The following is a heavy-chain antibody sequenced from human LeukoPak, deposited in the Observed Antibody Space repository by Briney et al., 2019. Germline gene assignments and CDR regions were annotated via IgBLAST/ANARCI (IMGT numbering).Heavy chain of an antibody. CDR3: ARDQGIFDY. V-gene: IGHV3-11*06. CDR2: ISSSSSYT. J-gene: IGHJ4*02. CDR1: GFTFSDYY. Sequence: SGGSLRLSCAASGFTFSDYYMSWIRQAPGKGLEWVSYISSSSSYTNYADSVKGRFTISRDNAKTSLYLQMNSLRDEDSAVYYCARDQGIFDYWGQGTLVTVSS.